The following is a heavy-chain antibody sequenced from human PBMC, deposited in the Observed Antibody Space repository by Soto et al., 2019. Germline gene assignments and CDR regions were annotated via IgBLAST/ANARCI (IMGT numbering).Heavy chain of an antibody. CDR3: TTRSPIEYYDSSGNYYYGMDV. CDR1: GFTFSNAW. Sequence: PGGSLRLSCAASGFTFSNAWMSWVRQAPGKGLEWVGRIKSKTDGGTTDYAAPVKGRFTISRDDSKNTLYLQMNSLKTEDTAVYYCTTRSPIEYYDSSGNYYYGMDVWGQGTTVTVSS. V-gene: IGHV3-15*01. CDR2: IKSKTDGGTT. D-gene: IGHD3-22*01. J-gene: IGHJ6*02.